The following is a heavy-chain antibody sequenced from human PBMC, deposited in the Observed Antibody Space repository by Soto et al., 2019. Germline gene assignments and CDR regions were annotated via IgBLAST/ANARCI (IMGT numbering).Heavy chain of an antibody. D-gene: IGHD3-9*01. Sequence: QVQLVESGGGVVQPGRSLRLSCAASGFTFSSYGMHWVRQAPGKGLEWVAVISYDGSNKYYADSVKGRFTISRDNSKNTRYLQMNSLRAEDTAVYYCAKDHRRYFDWLHAFDIWGQGTMVTVSS. CDR2: ISYDGSNK. CDR1: GFTFSSYG. J-gene: IGHJ3*02. CDR3: AKDHRRYFDWLHAFDI. V-gene: IGHV3-30*18.